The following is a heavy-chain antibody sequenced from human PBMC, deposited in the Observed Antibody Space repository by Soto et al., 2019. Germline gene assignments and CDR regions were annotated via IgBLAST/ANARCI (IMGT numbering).Heavy chain of an antibody. CDR2: ITFNGSKE. J-gene: IGHJ4*02. CDR1: GFAFSRFG. D-gene: IGHD2-21*02. CDR3: ARWESGDWYLGI. Sequence: VQMVESGGGVVQPGGSLRLSCAGSGFAFSRFGMHWVRQAPGKGLEWVACITFNGSKEYYVDSVKGRFTISRDNAKSSVFLQMINLRVDDTAVYYCARWESGDWYLGIWGQGTLISVSS. V-gene: IGHV3-30*03.